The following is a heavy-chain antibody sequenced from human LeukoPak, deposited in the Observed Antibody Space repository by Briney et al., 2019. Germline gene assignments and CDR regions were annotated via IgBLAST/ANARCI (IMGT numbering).Heavy chain of an antibody. CDR3: ASHQDVRAIAFDY. V-gene: IGHV4-59*08. CDR2: IYYSGSA. D-gene: IGHD1-26*01. J-gene: IGHJ4*02. Sequence: SETLSLTRTVSGGSISSYYWSWIRQPPGKGLEWIGYIYYSGSATYNPSLKSRVTLSVDTSKKQLSLKLRSVNAANTAVYCFASHQDVRAIAFDYWGQGTLVTVSS. CDR1: GGSISSYY.